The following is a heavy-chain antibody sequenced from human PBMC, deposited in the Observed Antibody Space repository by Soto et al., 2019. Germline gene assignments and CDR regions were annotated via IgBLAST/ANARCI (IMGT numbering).Heavy chain of an antibody. V-gene: IGHV3-30*18. CDR1: GFTFSSYG. CDR2: ISYDGSNK. D-gene: IGHD3-3*01. Sequence: RRLSCAASGFTFSSYGMHWVRQAPGKGLEWVAVISYDGSNKYYADSVKGRFTISRDNSKNTLYLQMNSLRAEDTAVYYCAKTNYDFWSGYYQYYYYGMDVWGQGTTVTVSS. CDR3: AKTNYDFWSGYYQYYYYGMDV. J-gene: IGHJ6*02.